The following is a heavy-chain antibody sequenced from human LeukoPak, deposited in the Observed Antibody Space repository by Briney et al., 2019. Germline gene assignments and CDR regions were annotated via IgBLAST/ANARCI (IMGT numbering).Heavy chain of an antibody. J-gene: IGHJ4*02. CDR1: GFTFSDYY. CDR3: ARDRIYGGHTRADY. Sequence: GGSLRLSCAASGFTFSDYYMSWIRQAPGKGLEWISYISSTIRTTYYTDSVKGRFTISRDNAKNSLYLQMNSLRAEDTAVYYCARDRIYGGHTRADYWGQGTLVTVSS. V-gene: IGHV3-11*04. D-gene: IGHD4-23*01. CDR2: ISSTIRTT.